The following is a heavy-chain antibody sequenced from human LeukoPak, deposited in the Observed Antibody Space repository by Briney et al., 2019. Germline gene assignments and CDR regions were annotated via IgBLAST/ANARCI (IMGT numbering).Heavy chain of an antibody. CDR2: IKKTGSET. CDR3: AKDNRRHYTSGPNPDSLH. Sequence: GGSLRLSCAASGFTFSNSWMSWVRQAPGKGLEWVAYIKKTGSETYYVDSVRGRFTISRDNAKNSLYLQMDSLRVEDTAFYYCAKDNRRHYTSGPNPDSLHWGQGALVTVSS. D-gene: IGHD6-19*01. J-gene: IGHJ4*02. V-gene: IGHV3-7*03. CDR1: GFTFSNSW.